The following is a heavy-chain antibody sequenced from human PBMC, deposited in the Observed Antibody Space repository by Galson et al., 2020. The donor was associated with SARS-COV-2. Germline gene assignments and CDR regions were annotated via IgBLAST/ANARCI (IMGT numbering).Heavy chain of an antibody. V-gene: IGHV3-21*01. D-gene: IGHD5-18*01. J-gene: IGHJ6*02. CDR3: ARDEGIRGYNYGRLYYGMDV. CDR1: GFPFSTNS. CDR2: ISTSSSYT. Sequence: GESLKISCPASGFPFSTNSMNWVRLAPGKGLEWVSSISTSSSYTYYVDSVKGRFSISRDNPRNSLYLQMNSLRAEDTAVYYCARDEGIRGYNYGRLYYGMDVWGQGTTGTVSS.